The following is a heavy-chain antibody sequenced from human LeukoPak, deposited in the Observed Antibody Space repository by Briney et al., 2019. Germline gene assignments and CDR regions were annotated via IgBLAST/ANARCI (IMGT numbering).Heavy chain of an antibody. CDR3: AKGSDPRTAMVTCFDY. J-gene: IGHJ4*02. D-gene: IGHD5-18*01. Sequence: GGSLRLSCAASGFTFSSYAMSWVRQAPGKGLEWVSAISGSGGSTYYADSVKGRFTISRDNSKNTLYLQMNSLRAEDTAVYYCAKGSDPRTAMVTCFDYWGQGTLVTVSS. CDR1: GFTFSSYA. CDR2: ISGSGGST. V-gene: IGHV3-23*01.